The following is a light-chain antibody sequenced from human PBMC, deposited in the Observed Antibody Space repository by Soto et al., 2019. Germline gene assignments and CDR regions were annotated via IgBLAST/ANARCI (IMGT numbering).Light chain of an antibody. CDR1: QSVSNH. V-gene: IGKV3D-15*01. CDR3: QHYYDWPRT. J-gene: IGKJ1*01. Sequence: EVVMTQSPATLSVSPGEGATLSCRASQSVSNHLAWYQQRPGQAPRLLIYGASTRATGIPARFSGSGSGTDFTLTISSLQSEDFALYYCQHYYDWPRTFGQGTKVEI. CDR2: GAS.